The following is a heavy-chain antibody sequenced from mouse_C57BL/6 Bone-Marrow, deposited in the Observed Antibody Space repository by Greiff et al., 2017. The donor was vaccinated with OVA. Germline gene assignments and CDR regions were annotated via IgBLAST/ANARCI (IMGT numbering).Heavy chain of an antibody. CDR3: ARYKGRVAVDYFDY. J-gene: IGHJ2*01. CDR1: GFTFTNYY. Sequence: EVMLVESGGGLVQPGDSLSLSCAASGFTFTNYYKSWVRQPPGKALEWLAFIRNKPNGSTTEYSASVKGRFTISRDNSQSILYLQMNALRAEDSAAYYCARYKGRVAVDYFDYWGQGTALTVSS. CDR2: IRNKPNGSTT. V-gene: IGHV7-3*01. D-gene: IGHD1-1*01.